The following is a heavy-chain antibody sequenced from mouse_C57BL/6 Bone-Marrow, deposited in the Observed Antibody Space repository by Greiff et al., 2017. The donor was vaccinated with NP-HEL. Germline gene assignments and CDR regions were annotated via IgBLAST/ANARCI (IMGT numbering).Heavy chain of an antibody. CDR3: ARPPYYYGSSLFAY. CDR2: ISSGSSTI. V-gene: IGHV5-17*01. CDR1: GFTFSDYG. J-gene: IGHJ3*01. D-gene: IGHD1-1*01. Sequence: EVMLVESGGGLVKPGGSLKLSCAASGFTFSDYGMHWVRQAPEKGLEWVAYISSGSSTIYYADTVKGRFTISRDNAKNTPFLQVTSLRSEDTAMDYCARPPYYYGSSLFAYWGKGTLVTVSA.